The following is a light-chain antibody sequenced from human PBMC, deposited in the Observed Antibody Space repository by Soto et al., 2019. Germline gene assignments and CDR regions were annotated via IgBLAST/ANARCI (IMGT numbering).Light chain of an antibody. V-gene: IGKV3-20*01. Sequence: EIVLTQSPGTLSLSPGERATLSCGRSQSFSNNYLARSKQKPGQAPRLLIYGASNRATGIPDRFSGSGSGTDFTLTISRLEPEDFAVYYCQQYGSSGTFGQGTKVDIK. CDR1: QSFSNNY. CDR2: GAS. J-gene: IGKJ1*01. CDR3: QQYGSSGT.